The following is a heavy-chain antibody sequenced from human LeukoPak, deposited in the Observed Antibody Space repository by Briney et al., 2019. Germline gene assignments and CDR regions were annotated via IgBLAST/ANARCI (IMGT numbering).Heavy chain of an antibody. CDR2: ISWNSGSI. CDR1: GFTFDDYA. CDR3: AKDWSYFDY. Sequence: PGGSLRLSCAASGFTFDDYAMHWVRQAPGKGLEWVSGISWNSGSIGYADSVKGRFTISRDNSKNTLYLQMNILRAEDTAVYYCAKDWSYFDYWGQGTLVTVSS. J-gene: IGHJ4*02. V-gene: IGHV3-9*01.